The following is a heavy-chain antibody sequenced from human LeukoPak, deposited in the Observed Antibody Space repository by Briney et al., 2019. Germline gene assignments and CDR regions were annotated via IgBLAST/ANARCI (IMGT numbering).Heavy chain of an antibody. V-gene: IGHV3-30*18. CDR2: MSFDGSQT. Sequence: GGSLRLSCAASGFTFSSYGMHWVRQAPGKGLEWVAVMSFDGSQTYYADSVKGRFTISRDNSKNTLYLQMNSLIAEDTAVYYCAKERVDWRYFDYWGQGTLVTVSS. CDR3: AKERVDWRYFDY. J-gene: IGHJ4*02. CDR1: GFTFSSYG. D-gene: IGHD3-9*01.